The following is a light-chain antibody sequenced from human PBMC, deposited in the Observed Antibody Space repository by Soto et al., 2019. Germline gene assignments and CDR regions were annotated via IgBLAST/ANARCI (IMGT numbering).Light chain of an antibody. CDR3: QQYGVSRT. CDR2: GAS. CDR1: QSVSSSY. Sequence: EIVLTQSPGTLSLSPGERATLSCRASQSVSSSYLAWYQQKPGQAPRLLIYGASTRATGIPARFSGSGSGTEFTLTISRLEPEDFAVYYCQQYGVSRTFGQGTKVDIK. V-gene: IGKV3-20*01. J-gene: IGKJ1*01.